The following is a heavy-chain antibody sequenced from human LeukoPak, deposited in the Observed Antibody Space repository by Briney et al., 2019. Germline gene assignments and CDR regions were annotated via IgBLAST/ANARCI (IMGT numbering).Heavy chain of an antibody. Sequence: PGGSLRLSXAASVFTFSTFEMSWVRQAPGKGLEWVAYTSSNGSVKYYADSVKGRFTISRDNAKNSLYLQMNSLRAEDTAIYYCARDIRPLGGWSSSFDYWGQGTLVTVSS. J-gene: IGHJ4*02. D-gene: IGHD6-19*01. V-gene: IGHV3-48*03. CDR2: TSSNGSVK. CDR3: ARDIRPLGGWSSSFDY. CDR1: VFTFSTFE.